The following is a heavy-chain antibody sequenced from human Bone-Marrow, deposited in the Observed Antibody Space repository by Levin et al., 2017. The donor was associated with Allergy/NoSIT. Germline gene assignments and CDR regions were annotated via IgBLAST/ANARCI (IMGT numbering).Heavy chain of an antibody. V-gene: IGHV5-51*01. D-gene: IGHD6-19*01. CDR3: ARSSKSGWILNADAFDI. J-gene: IGHJ3*02. CDR2: IYPGDTDI. Sequence: KVSCKGSGYTFSSYWIGWVRQMPGKGLEWMGIIYPGDTDIRYSPSFQGQVTITADKSMSTAYLHWSSLTASDTGMYYWARSSKSGWILNADAFDIWGQGTLVSVSS. CDR1: GYTFSSYW.